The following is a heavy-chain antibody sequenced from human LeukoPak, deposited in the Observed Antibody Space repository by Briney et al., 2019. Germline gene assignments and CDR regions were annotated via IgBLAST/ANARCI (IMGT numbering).Heavy chain of an antibody. CDR1: GYTFTAYY. Sequence: ASVKVSCKASGYTFTAYYMHWVRQAPGQGLEWMGWINPNSGGTNYAQKFQGRVTMTRDTSINTAYMELSRLRSDDTAVYYCARERVDIVVVPAPNWFDPWGQGTLVTVSS. J-gene: IGHJ5*02. V-gene: IGHV1-2*02. CDR2: INPNSGGT. D-gene: IGHD2-2*01. CDR3: ARERVDIVVVPAPNWFDP.